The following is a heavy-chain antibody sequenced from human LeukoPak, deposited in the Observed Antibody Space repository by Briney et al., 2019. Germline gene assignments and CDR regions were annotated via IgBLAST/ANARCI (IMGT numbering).Heavy chain of an antibody. V-gene: IGHV1-8*01. CDR1: GCTFTSYD. Sequence: ASVKVSCKASGCTFTSYDINWVRQATGQGLEWMGWMNPNSGNTGYAQKFQGRVTMTRNTSISTAYTELSSLRSEDTAVYYCARGRRLRGWFDPWGQGTLVTVSS. D-gene: IGHD1-14*01. CDR2: MNPNSGNT. CDR3: ARGRRLRGWFDP. J-gene: IGHJ5*02.